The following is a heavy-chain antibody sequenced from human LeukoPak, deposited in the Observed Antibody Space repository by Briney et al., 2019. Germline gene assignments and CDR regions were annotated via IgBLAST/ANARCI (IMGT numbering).Heavy chain of an antibody. CDR2: ISSSGSTI. CDR1: GFTFSSYA. Sequence: GGSLRLSCAASGFTFSSYAMSWVRQAPGKGLEWVSYISSSGSTIYYADSVKGRFTISRDNAKNSLYLQMNSLRAEDTAVYYCARDSDTAMVFDYWGQGTLVTVSS. J-gene: IGHJ4*02. CDR3: ARDSDTAMVFDY. D-gene: IGHD5-18*01. V-gene: IGHV3-48*03.